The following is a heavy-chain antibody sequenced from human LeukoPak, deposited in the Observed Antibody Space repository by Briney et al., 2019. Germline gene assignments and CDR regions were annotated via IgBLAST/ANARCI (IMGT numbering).Heavy chain of an antibody. Sequence: GGSLRLSCAASGFTFSSYGMHWVRQAPGKGLEWVAFIRYDGSNKYYADSVKGRFTISRDNSKNTLYLQMNSLRAEDTAVYYCAKDSPLPSVPAAIYDPPINFDYWGQGTLVTVSS. D-gene: IGHD2-2*01. CDR2: IRYDGSNK. CDR3: AKDSPLPSVPAAIYDPPINFDY. J-gene: IGHJ4*02. CDR1: GFTFSSYG. V-gene: IGHV3-30*02.